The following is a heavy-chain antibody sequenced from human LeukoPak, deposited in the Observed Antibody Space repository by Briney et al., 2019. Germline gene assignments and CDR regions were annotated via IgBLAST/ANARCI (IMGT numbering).Heavy chain of an antibody. CDR1: GFTFSSYA. CDR3: AKDGVSRYYYHYYMDV. D-gene: IGHD3-3*01. V-gene: IGHV3-23*01. Sequence: GGSLRLSCAASGFTFSSYAMSWVRQAPGKGLEWVSAISGSGGSTYYADSVKGRFTISRDNSKNTLYLQMNSLRAEDTAVYYCAKDGVSRYYYHYYMDVWGKGTTVTVSS. J-gene: IGHJ6*03. CDR2: ISGSGGST.